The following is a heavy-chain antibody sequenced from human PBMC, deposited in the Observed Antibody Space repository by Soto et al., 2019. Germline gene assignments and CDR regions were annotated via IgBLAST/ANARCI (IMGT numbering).Heavy chain of an antibody. V-gene: IGHV3-53*02. CDR2: IYSDGRT. D-gene: IGHD6-13*01. CDR3: ARGSGWYGQCYFDC. Sequence: DVQLVETGGGLIQPGGSLRLSCAASGFIVSSSYMSWVRQAPGKGLEWVSVIYSDGRTYYADSVKGRFTLSRDNSKTTLYLQMNSLSAEDTAVYYCARGSGWYGQCYFDCWGQGTLVTVSS. J-gene: IGHJ4*02. CDR1: GFIVSSSY.